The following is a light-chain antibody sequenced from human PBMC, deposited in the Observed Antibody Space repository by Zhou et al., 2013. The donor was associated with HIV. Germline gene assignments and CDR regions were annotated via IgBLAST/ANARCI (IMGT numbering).Light chain of an antibody. CDR1: QSVSSSY. J-gene: IGKJ4*01. V-gene: IGKV3D-7*01. CDR2: GAS. Sequence: EIVLTQSPGTLSLSPGERATLSCRASQSVSSSYLAWYQQKHGQAPRLLIYGASTRAPGVPARFSGSGSGTEFTLSISSLQSEDFATYFCQQANSFPLTFGGGTKVEI. CDR3: QQANSFPLT.